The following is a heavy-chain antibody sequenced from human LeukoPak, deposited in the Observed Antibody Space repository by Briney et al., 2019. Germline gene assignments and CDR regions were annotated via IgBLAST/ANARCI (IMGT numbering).Heavy chain of an antibody. CDR2: INTDGSST. J-gene: IGHJ4*02. D-gene: IGHD2-2*01. Sequence: GGSLRLSCAASGVTFSSYWMHWVRQAPGKGLVWVSRINTDGSSTSYADSVKGRFTISRDNAKNSLYLQMNSLRAEDTAVYYCTRGGCSSTSCYSDDDYWGQGTLVTVSS. V-gene: IGHV3-74*01. CDR1: GVTFSSYW. CDR3: TRGGCSSTSCYSDDDY.